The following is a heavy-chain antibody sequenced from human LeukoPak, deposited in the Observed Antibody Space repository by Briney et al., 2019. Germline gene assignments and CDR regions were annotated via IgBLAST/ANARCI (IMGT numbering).Heavy chain of an antibody. V-gene: IGHV3-74*01. CDR2: INGDGSST. J-gene: IGHJ4*02. CDR3: ARDFISLLVPAAIQLFEDY. CDR1: GFTFSTSW. Sequence: GGSLRLSCAASGFTFSTSWIHWIRQAPGKGLVWVSRINGDGSSTNYADSVKGRFTISRDNAKNTLYLQMNSLRAEDTAMYYCARDFISLLVPAAIQLFEDYWGQGTLVTVSS. D-gene: IGHD2-2*02.